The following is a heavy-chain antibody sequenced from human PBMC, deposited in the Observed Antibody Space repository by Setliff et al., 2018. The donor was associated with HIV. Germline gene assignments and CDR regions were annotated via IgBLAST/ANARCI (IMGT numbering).Heavy chain of an antibody. CDR2: IYTSGST. J-gene: IGHJ5*02. CDR1: GGSISSGIYY. D-gene: IGHD3-3*02. Sequence: SETLSLTCAVYGGSISSGIYYWSWIRQPAGKGLEWIGRIYTSGSTKYNPSLESRVTISVDTSKNQFSLRLSSVTAADTAVYYCARTIKEHLAVLWFDPWGQGTLVTVSS. CDR3: ARTIKEHLAVLWFDP. V-gene: IGHV4-61*02.